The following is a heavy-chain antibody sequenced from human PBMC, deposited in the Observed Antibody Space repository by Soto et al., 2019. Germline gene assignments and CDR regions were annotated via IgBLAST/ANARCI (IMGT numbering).Heavy chain of an antibody. CDR2: LSRGGGST. V-gene: IGHV3-23*01. CDR3: VRDGQYRTDGFAI. J-gene: IGHJ3*02. Sequence: EAQLLESGGDLVQPGGSLRLSCAASGFTFSSHGIGWVRQAPGKGLEWISGLSRGGGSTYYADSVNGRFTISRDNSKNTLDLIMNSLRVEDTALYYCVRDGQYRTDGFAIWGQGTMVTVSS. D-gene: IGHD5-12*01. CDR1: GFTFSSHG.